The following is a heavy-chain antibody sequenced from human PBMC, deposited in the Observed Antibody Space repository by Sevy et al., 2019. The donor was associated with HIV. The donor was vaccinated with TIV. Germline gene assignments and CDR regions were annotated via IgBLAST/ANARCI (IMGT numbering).Heavy chain of an antibody. J-gene: IGHJ4*02. V-gene: IGHV3-30*18. CDR1: VFTFSSYG. Sequence: GGSLRLSCAASVFTFSSYGMHWVRQAPGKGLEWVAVISYDGSNKYYADSVKGRFTISRDNSKNTLYLQMNSLRAEDTAVYYCAKDSWEQWLVSYFDYWGQGTLVTVSS. CDR2: ISYDGSNK. D-gene: IGHD6-19*01. CDR3: AKDSWEQWLVSYFDY.